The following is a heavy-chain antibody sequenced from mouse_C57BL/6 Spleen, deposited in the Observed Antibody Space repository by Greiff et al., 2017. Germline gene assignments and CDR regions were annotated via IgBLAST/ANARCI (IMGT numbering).Heavy chain of an antibody. CDR3: ARYDYDFGFAY. D-gene: IGHD2-4*01. Sequence: QVQLKESGPGLVQPSQSLSITCTASGFSLTSYGVHWVRQSPGKGLEWLGVIWGGGSTDYNAAFISRLSISKDNSKSQVFFKMNSLQADDTAIYYCARYDYDFGFAYWGQGTLVTVSA. J-gene: IGHJ3*01. CDR1: GFSLTSYG. V-gene: IGHV2-2*01. CDR2: IWGGGST.